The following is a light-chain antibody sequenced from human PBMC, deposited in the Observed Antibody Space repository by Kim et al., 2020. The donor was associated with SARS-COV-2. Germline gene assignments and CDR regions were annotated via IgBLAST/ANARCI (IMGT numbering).Light chain of an antibody. CDR3: QVWDSSSDHPEWV. CDR1: NIGSKS. J-gene: IGLJ3*02. Sequence: SYELTQPPSVSVAPGKTARITCGGNNIGSKSVHWYQQKPGQAPVLVIYYDSDRPSVIPERFSGSNSGNTATLTISRVEAGDEADYYCQVWDSSSDHPEWVFGGGTQLTVL. V-gene: IGLV3-21*04. CDR2: YDS.